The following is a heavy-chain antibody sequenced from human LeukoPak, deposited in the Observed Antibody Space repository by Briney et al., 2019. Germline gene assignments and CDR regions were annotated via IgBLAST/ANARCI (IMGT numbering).Heavy chain of an antibody. CDR1: GFTFSSYS. J-gene: IGHJ4*02. CDR3: ARDLGGAYFDY. Sequence: GGSLRLSCAASGFTFSSYSMNWVRQAPGKGLEWVSSISSSSSYIYYADSVKGRFTISRDKATNSLYLQMNSLRAEDTAVYYCARDLGGAYFDYWGQGTLVTVSS. V-gene: IGHV3-21*01. CDR2: ISSSSSYI. D-gene: IGHD1-26*01.